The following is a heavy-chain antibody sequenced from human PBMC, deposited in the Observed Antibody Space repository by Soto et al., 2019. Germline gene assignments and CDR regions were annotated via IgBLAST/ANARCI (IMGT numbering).Heavy chain of an antibody. D-gene: IGHD1-26*01. J-gene: IGHJ6*02. V-gene: IGHV1-18*01. CDR1: GYTFTSYG. CDR3: ARMWAYGGEYYYYYGMDV. CDR2: ISAYNGNT. Sequence: ASVKVSCKASGYTFTSYGISWVRQAPGQGLEWMGWISAYNGNTNYAQKLQGRVTMATDTSTSTAYMELRSLRSDDTAVYYCARMWAYGGEYYYYYGMDVWGQGTTVTVSS.